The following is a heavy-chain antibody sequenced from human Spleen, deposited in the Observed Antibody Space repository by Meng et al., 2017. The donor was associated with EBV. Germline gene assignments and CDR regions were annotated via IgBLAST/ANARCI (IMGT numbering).Heavy chain of an antibody. CDR1: GYTFTSYA. Sequence: QVQLVQSGAEVKKPGASVKVSCKASGYTFTSYAFSWVRQAPGQGLEWMGWISLYNGNTNYAQKLQGRVTMTTNTSTSTAYMELRSLTSDDTAVYYCARLGYGTNYLDYWGQGTLVTVSS. CDR3: ARLGYGTNYLDY. J-gene: IGHJ4*02. CDR2: ISLYNGNT. D-gene: IGHD4-17*01. V-gene: IGHV1-18*01.